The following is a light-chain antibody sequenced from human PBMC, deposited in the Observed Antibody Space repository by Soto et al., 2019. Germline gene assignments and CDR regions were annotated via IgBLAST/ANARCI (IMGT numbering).Light chain of an antibody. J-gene: IGKJ1*01. CDR2: AAS. Sequence: DIQLTQSPSFLSASVGDRITITCRASQGIASYLAWFQQKPGKAPELLILAASTLHSGVPSRFYGSGSGTEYSLTISSLQPEDFATYYCQQLFNYPRTFGQGTKV. CDR3: QQLFNYPRT. V-gene: IGKV1-9*01. CDR1: QGIASY.